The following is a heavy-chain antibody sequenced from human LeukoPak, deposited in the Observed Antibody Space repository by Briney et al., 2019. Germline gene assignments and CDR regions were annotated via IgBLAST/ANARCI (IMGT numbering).Heavy chain of an antibody. CDR3: ARRYSYGYFDY. J-gene: IGHJ4*02. Sequence: SETLSLTCTVSGGSISSYYWSWIRQPPGKGLEWIGYIYTSGSTNYNPSLKSRVTISVDTSKNQFSLKLSSVTAADTAVYYCARRYSYGYFDYWGQGTLVAVSS. D-gene: IGHD5-18*01. CDR2: IYTSGST. CDR1: GGSISSYY. V-gene: IGHV4-4*09.